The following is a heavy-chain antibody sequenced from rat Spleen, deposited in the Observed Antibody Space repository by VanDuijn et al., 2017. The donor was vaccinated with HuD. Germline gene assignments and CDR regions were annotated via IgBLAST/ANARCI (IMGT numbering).Heavy chain of an antibody. CDR2: ISTSGGST. J-gene: IGHJ3*01. CDR1: GFTFSNYD. V-gene: IGHV5-25*01. CDR3: ARHFAY. Sequence: EVQLVESGGGLVQPGRSLKLSCAASGFTFSNYDMAWVRQAPTKGLEWVASISTSGGSTYYRVSVKGRFTVSRDNAKSTLYLQMDSLRSEDTATYYCARHFAYWGQGTLVTVSS.